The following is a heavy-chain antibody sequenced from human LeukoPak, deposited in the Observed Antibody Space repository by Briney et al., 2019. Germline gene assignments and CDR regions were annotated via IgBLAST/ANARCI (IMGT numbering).Heavy chain of an antibody. V-gene: IGHV4-59*08. CDR2: IYYSGST. CDR3: ARPNRLFGSGGDAFDI. CDR1: GGSISSYY. J-gene: IGHJ3*02. Sequence: PSETLSLTCTVSGGSISSYYWSWIRQPPGKGLEWIGYIYYSGSTNYNPSLKSRVTISVDTSKNQFSLRLSSVTAADTAVCYCARPNRLFGSGGDAFDIWGQGTMVTVSS. D-gene: IGHD3-10*01.